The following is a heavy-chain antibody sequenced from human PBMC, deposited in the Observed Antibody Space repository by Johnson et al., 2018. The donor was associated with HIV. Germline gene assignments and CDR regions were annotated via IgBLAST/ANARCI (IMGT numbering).Heavy chain of an antibody. D-gene: IGHD1-26*01. Sequence: QVQLVESGGGVVQPGRSLRLSCAASGFTFSTYGMHWVRQAPGKGLEWVAVITYDGSNQYYGDSVKGRFTISRDNSKNTLYLQMNSLRAEDTAVYYCARGGEGSWELPTTNAFDMWGQGTMVTVSS. V-gene: IGHV3-30*03. CDR3: ARGGEGSWELPTTNAFDM. CDR1: GFTFSTYG. CDR2: ITYDGSNQ. J-gene: IGHJ3*02.